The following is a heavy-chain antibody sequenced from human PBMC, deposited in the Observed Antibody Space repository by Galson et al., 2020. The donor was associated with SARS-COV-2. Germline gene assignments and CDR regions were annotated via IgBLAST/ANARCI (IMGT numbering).Heavy chain of an antibody. J-gene: IGHJ4*02. CDR3: AKGSPTVTVSNFDY. Sequence: GGSLRLSCAASGFTFSSYGMHWVRQAPGKGLEWVAVILSDGFNKYYADSVKGRFTISRDNSRSMLYLQIDSLRAEDTAVYYCAKGSPTVTVSNFDYWGQGTLVTVSS. D-gene: IGHD4-17*01. CDR2: ILSDGFNK. CDR1: GFTFSSYG. V-gene: IGHV3-33*06.